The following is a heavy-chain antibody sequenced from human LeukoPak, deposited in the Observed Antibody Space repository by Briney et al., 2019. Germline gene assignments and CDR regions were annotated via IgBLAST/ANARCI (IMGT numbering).Heavy chain of an antibody. CDR2: INSDGSST. V-gene: IGHV3-74*01. J-gene: IGHJ4*02. CDR1: GFTFGSYG. D-gene: IGHD5-24*01. CDR3: ARDSDLQLQLGPFDF. Sequence: GGSLRLSCAASGFTFGSYGMHWVRQAPGKGLVWVSRINSDGSSTSYADSVKGRITTSRDNAKNTLYLQMNSLRAEDTAVYYCARDSDLQLQLGPFDFWGQGTLVTVSS.